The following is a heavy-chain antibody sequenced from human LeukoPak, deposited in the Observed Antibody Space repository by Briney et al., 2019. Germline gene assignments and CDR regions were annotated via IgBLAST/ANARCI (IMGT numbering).Heavy chain of an antibody. CDR3: AREKFDSGSHTTPDY. V-gene: IGHV3-23*01. J-gene: IGHJ4*02. CDR1: GFTFSSYA. D-gene: IGHD1-26*01. CDR2: FSVGGGTT. Sequence: GGSLRLSCAASGFTFSSYAMSWVRQAPGKGLEWVSAFSVGGGTTFYADSVKGRFTISRDNSKNMLYLQMNSLRAEDTAVYYCAREKFDSGSHTTPDYWGQGTLVTVSS.